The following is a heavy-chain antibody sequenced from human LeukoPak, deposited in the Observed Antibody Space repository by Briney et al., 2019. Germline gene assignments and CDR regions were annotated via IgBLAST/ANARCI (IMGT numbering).Heavy chain of an antibody. Sequence: GASVKVSCKASGYIFNSFAMHWVRQAPGQGLEWMGWINPNSGGTNYAQKFQGRVTMTRDTSISTAYMELSRLRSDDTAVYYCARDGQLVPRAHYFDYWGQGTLVTVSS. CDR2: INPNSGGT. CDR3: ARDGQLVPRAHYFDY. CDR1: GYIFNSFA. V-gene: IGHV1-2*02. J-gene: IGHJ4*02. D-gene: IGHD6-6*01.